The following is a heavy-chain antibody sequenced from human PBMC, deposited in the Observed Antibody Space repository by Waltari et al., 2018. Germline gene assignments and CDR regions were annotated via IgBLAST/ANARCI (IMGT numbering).Heavy chain of an antibody. J-gene: IGHJ5*02. D-gene: IGHD2-2*01. CDR1: GYSLTSYY. CDR3: ARESAFSTSWYPGFDP. Sequence: QVELVQSGAEVRKPGASVKVSCKASGYSLTSYYMHWVRQAPGLGLEWRGRINPNSGDTKSAPKFKGRVTRTRDTSVNTAFLELRSLTSDDTAVYFCARESAFSTSWYPGFDPWGQGTLVTVAS. V-gene: IGHV1-2*06. CDR2: INPNSGDT.